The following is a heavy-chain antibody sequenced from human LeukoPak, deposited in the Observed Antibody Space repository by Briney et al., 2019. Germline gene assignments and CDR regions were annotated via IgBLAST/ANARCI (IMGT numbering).Heavy chain of an antibody. CDR2: IIPILGIA. J-gene: IGHJ4*02. CDR3: ARSTVVTPGSSNYFDY. D-gene: IGHD4-23*01. V-gene: IGHV1-69*04. CDR1: GGTFSSYA. Sequence: ASVKASCKASGGTFSSYAISWVRQAPGQGLEWMGRIIPILGIANYAQKFQGRVTITADKSTSTAYMELSSLRSEDTAVYYCARSTVVTPGSSNYFDYWGQGTLVTVSS.